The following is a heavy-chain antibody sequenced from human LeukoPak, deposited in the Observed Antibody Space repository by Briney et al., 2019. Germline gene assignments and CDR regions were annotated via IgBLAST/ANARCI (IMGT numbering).Heavy chain of an antibody. J-gene: IGHJ5*02. Sequence: ADTLPLTCTVSGGFISSYYWSWIRQPPGKGLEWIGYMYYSESTKCNPPLKRRVTISVDTSKNQFSMKLSSVTAADTAVYYCARDGVRYNYGYGSFDPWGQGTLATVSS. V-gene: IGHV4-59*01. D-gene: IGHD5-18*01. CDR1: GGFISSYY. CDR3: ARDGVRYNYGYGSFDP. CDR2: MYYSEST.